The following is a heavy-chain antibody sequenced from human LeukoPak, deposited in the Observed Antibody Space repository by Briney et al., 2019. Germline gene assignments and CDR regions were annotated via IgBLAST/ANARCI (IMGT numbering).Heavy chain of an antibody. CDR3: ARQPDIVVVQEFDY. CDR1: GGSISSSSYY. J-gene: IGHJ4*02. V-gene: IGHV4-39*01. D-gene: IGHD2-2*01. Sequence: SETLSLTCTVSGGSISSSSYYWGWIRQPPGKGLEWIGSIYYSGSTYYNPSLKSRVTISVDTSKNQFSLKLSSVIAADTAVYYCARQPDIVVVQEFDYWGQGTLVTVSS. CDR2: IYYSGST.